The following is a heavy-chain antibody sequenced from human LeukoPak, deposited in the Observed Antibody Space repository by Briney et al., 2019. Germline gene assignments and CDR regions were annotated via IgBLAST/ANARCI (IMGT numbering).Heavy chain of an antibody. V-gene: IGHV3-7*03. J-gene: IGHJ3*02. CDR2: TKEDDSEK. CDR3: ARLHSGRYYGDAFDI. D-gene: IGHD1-26*01. Sequence: GGSLRLSCAASGFTSSNFWMTWVRQAPGKGLEWVANTKEDDSEKYYVDSVRGRFTTSRDNAKNSLYLQMNSLRAEDTAVYYCARLHSGRYYGDAFDIWGQGTMVTVSS. CDR1: GFTSSNFW.